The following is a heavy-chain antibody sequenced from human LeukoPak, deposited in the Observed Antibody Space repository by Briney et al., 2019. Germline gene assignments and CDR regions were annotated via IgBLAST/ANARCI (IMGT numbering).Heavy chain of an antibody. J-gene: IGHJ4*02. V-gene: IGHV4-59*08. CDR2: IYYSGST. Sequence: SETLSLTCTVSGGSISSYYWSWIRQPPGKGLEWIGYIYYSGSTNYNPSLKSRVTISVDTSKNQFSQKLSSVTAADTAVYYCARLEGGSGWYYFDYWGQGTLVTVSS. D-gene: IGHD6-19*01. CDR3: ARLEGGSGWYYFDY. CDR1: GGSISSYY.